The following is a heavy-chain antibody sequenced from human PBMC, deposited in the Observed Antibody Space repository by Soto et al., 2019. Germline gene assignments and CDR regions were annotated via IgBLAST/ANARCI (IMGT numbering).Heavy chain of an antibody. V-gene: IGHV3-21*01. CDR1: GFTFSSYS. Sequence: GGSLRLSCAASGFTFSSYSMNWVRQAPGKGLEWVSSISSSSSYIYYADSVKGRFTISRDNAKNSLYLQMNSLRAEDTAVYYCAREGSNYEPNYYYYYYMDVWGKGTTVTVSS. D-gene: IGHD4-4*01. CDR2: ISSSSSYI. CDR3: AREGSNYEPNYYYYYYMDV. J-gene: IGHJ6*03.